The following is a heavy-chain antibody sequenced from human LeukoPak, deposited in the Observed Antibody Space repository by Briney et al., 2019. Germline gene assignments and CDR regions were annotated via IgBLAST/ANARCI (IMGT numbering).Heavy chain of an antibody. V-gene: IGHV3-7*01. J-gene: IGHJ6*02. CDR1: GFTFSSYW. CDR2: IKQDGSEK. CDR3: AREIVVPAATYYHYGMDV. Sequence: GGSLRLSCAASGFTFSSYWMSWVRQAPGKGLEWVANIKQDGSEKYYVDSVKGRFTISRDNAKNSLYLQMNSLRAEDTAVYYCAREIVVPAATYYHYGMDVWGQGTTVTVSS. D-gene: IGHD2-2*01.